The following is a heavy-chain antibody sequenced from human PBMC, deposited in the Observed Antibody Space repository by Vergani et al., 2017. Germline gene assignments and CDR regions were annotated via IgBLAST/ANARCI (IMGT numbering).Heavy chain of an antibody. D-gene: IGHD6-13*01. CDR3: AGGGSSWYETDAFDI. Sequence: QVQLVQSGAEVKKPGSSVKVSCKASGGTFSSYAISWVRQAPGQGLEWMGGLIPIFGTANYAPEFQGRVTITADESTSTAYMELSSLRSEDTAVYYCAGGGSSWYETDAFDIWGQGTMVTVSS. V-gene: IGHV1-69*01. CDR1: GGTFSSYA. J-gene: IGHJ3*02. CDR2: LIPIFGTA.